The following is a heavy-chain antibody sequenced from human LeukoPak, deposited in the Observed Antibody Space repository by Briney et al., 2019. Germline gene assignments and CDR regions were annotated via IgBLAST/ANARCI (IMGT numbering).Heavy chain of an antibody. V-gene: IGHV1-69*05. Sequence: SVKVSCKASGGTFITYAISWVRQAPGQGLEWMGGIIPIFRTPNYAEKFQGRVTITTDESTTTAYMDLTSLTSEDTAVYYCVIASVPGAIEGPFDPFDIWGQGTMVTISS. J-gene: IGHJ3*02. CDR3: VIASVPGAIEGPFDPFDI. CDR2: IIPIFRTP. D-gene: IGHD2-2*02. CDR1: GGTFITYA.